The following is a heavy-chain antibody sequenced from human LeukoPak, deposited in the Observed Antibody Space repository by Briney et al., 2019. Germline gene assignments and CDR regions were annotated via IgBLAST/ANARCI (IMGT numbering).Heavy chain of an antibody. Sequence: GGSLKLSCAASGFIFSDSAMHWVRQASGKGLEWVGRIRSKANTNATAYAASVKGRFTISRDDSQNTAYLQMDSLKTEDTAVYYCASRGDYYDSSAYYYLWGQGTLVTVSS. CDR3: ASRGDYYDSSAYYYL. CDR1: GFIFSDSA. CDR2: IRSKANTNAT. J-gene: IGHJ5*02. V-gene: IGHV3-73*01. D-gene: IGHD3-22*01.